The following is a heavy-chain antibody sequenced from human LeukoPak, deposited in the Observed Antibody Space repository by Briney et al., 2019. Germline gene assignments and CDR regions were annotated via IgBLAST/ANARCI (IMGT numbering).Heavy chain of an antibody. J-gene: IGHJ6*02. Sequence: SETLSLTCTVSGGSISSYYWSWIRQPPGKGLEWIGYIYYSGSTNYNPSLKSRVTISVDTSKNQFSLKLSSVTAADTAVYYCARGGYYYYGMDVWGQGTTVTVSS. V-gene: IGHV4-59*01. CDR2: IYYSGST. CDR3: ARGGYYYYGMDV. CDR1: GGSISSYY.